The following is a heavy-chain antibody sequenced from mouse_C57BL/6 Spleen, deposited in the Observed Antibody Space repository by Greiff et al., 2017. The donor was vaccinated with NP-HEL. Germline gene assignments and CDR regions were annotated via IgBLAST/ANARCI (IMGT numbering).Heavy chain of an antibody. CDR1: GFTFSDYY. J-gene: IGHJ4*01. Sequence: EVMLVESGGGLVQPGGSLKLSCAASGFTFSDYYMYWVRQTPEKRLEWVAYISNGGGSTYYPDTVKGRFTISRDNAKNTLYLQMSRLKSEDTAMYYCASYSNYGYYAMDYWGQGTSVTVSS. V-gene: IGHV5-12*01. CDR2: ISNGGGST. D-gene: IGHD2-5*01. CDR3: ASYSNYGYYAMDY.